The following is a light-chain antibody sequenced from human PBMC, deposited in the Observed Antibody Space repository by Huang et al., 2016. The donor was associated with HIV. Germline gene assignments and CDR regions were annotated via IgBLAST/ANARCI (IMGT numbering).Light chain of an antibody. V-gene: IGKV1-39*01. CDR1: QSISSY. Sequence: DIQMTQSPSSLSASVGDTVTITCRASQSISSYLNWYQQRPGTAPNLLIYAASTLQSGVPSRFSGSGSGTEFTLTISSLHPEDFATYYCQQTYSSLPTFGQGTRLE. J-gene: IGKJ5*01. CDR2: AAS. CDR3: QQTYSSLPT.